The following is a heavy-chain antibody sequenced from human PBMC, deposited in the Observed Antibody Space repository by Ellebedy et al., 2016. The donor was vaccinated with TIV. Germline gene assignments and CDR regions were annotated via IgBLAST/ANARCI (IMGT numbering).Heavy chain of an antibody. D-gene: IGHD3-22*01. CDR1: GYTFTGHY. J-gene: IGHJ4*02. V-gene: IGHV1-2*02. Sequence: AASVKVSCKASGYTFTGHYMHWLRQAPGQGLEWMGWINPNSGDTNYAPKFQGRVTMTRDTSISTAYMEVTRLRSDDTAVYYCARGDSSGFYEIWISTYWGQGTLVTVSS. CDR2: INPNSGDT. CDR3: ARGDSSGFYEIWISTY.